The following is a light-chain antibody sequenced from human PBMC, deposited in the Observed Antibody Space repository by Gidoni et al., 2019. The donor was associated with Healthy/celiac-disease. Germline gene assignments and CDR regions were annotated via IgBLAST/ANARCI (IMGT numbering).Light chain of an antibody. Sequence: EIVFTQSPSTLSLSLGERATLSCRASQSVSSYLAWYQQKPGQAPRLLIYDAANRATGIPARFSGSGSGTDFTLNISSLEPGDFAVYYCQQRSNWPPIFTFGRGTKVDIK. J-gene: IGKJ3*01. CDR1: QSVSSY. CDR3: QQRSNWPPIFT. CDR2: DAA. V-gene: IGKV3-11*01.